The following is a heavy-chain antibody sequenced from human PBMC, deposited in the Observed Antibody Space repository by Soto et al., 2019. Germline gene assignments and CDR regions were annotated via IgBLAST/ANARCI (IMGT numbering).Heavy chain of an antibody. CDR2: IIPMTGTP. V-gene: IGHV1-69*01. CDR3: ARGPILPGATSWLDP. Sequence: QVQLVQSGAEVKTPGSSVEVSCKASGGIFSSFSITWVRQVPGHGLEWMGGIIPMTGTPNYAEKFQGRLTLTADASTRTAYLVLSSLKSEDTALYYCARGPILPGATSWLDPWGQGTVVFVSS. D-gene: IGHD1-1*01. J-gene: IGHJ5*02. CDR1: GGIFSSFS.